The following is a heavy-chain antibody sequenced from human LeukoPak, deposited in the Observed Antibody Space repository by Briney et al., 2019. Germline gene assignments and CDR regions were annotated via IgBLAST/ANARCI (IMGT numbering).Heavy chain of an antibody. J-gene: IGHJ5*02. CDR3: ARGNIVVVPAAIPDWFDP. Sequence: SETLSLTCAVYGGSFSGSYWSWIRQPPGKGLEWIGEINHSGSTNYNPSLKSRVTISVDTSKNQFSLKLSSVTAADTAVYYCARGNIVVVPAAIPDWFDPWGQGTLVTVSS. V-gene: IGHV4-34*01. CDR2: INHSGST. CDR1: GGSFSGSY. D-gene: IGHD2-2*02.